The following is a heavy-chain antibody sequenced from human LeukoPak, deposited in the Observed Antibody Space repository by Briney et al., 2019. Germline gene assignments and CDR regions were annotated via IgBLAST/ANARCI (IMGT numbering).Heavy chain of an antibody. CDR2: IGSSGGST. CDR1: GFTFSSAA. J-gene: IGHJ5*02. V-gene: IGHV3-23*01. CDR3: AKDPVHIVATS. Sequence: GGSLRLSCAASGFTFSSAAMTWVRQAPGKGLEWVSLIGSSGGSTYYADSVKGRFTISRDNSKNTLYLQMNSLRAEDTAVYYCAKDPVHIVATSWGQGTLVTVSS. D-gene: IGHD5-12*01.